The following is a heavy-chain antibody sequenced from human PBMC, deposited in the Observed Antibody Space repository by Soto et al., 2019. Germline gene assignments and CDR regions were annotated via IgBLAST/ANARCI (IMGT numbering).Heavy chain of an antibody. D-gene: IGHD2-2*01. CDR2: ISYDGSNT. CDR1: GFTFSSYG. Sequence: GGSLRLSCAASGFTFSSYGMHWVRQAPGKGLEWVAVISYDGSNTYYADSVKGRFTISRDNSKNTMNLQMNSLRTEDTAVYYCGKEGVVKYYFYGMDLWGQGATVTVAS. CDR3: GKEGVVKYYFYGMDL. V-gene: IGHV3-30*18. J-gene: IGHJ6*02.